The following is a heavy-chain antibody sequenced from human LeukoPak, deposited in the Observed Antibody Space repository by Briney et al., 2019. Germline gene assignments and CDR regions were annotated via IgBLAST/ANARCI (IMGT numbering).Heavy chain of an antibody. V-gene: IGHV3-21*04. CDR2: ISSSSSYI. CDR1: GFTFSSYS. D-gene: IGHD2/OR15-2a*01. J-gene: IGHJ4*02. Sequence: GGSLRLSCAASGFTFSSYSMNWVRQAPGKGLEWVSSISSSSSYIYYADSVKGRFTISRDNSQNTLYLQMNNLRAEDTAVYYCAHRYCNRGAEINTASCPSYFDYCGQGTLVAVSS. CDR3: AHRYCNRGAEINTASCPSYFDY.